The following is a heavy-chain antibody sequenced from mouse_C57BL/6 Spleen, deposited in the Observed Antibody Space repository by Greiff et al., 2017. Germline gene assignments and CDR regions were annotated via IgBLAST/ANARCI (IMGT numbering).Heavy chain of an antibody. CDR2: INPNNGGT. V-gene: IGHV1-26*01. Sequence: VQLQQSGPELVKPGASVKISCKASGYTFTDYYMNWVKQSHGKSLEWIGDINPNNGGTSYNQKFKGKATLTVDKSSSTAYMELRSLTSEDSAVYYCARGGNYGDYFDYWGQGTTLTVSS. CDR3: ARGGNYGDYFDY. J-gene: IGHJ2*01. CDR1: GYTFTDYY. D-gene: IGHD2-1*01.